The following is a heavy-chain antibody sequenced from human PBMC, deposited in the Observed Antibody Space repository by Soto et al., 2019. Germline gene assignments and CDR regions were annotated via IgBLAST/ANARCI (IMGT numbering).Heavy chain of an antibody. CDR3: AKVIAARPRGVDWFDP. Sequence: EVQLLESGGGLVQPGGSLRLSCAASGFTFSSYAMSWVRQAPGKGLEWVSAISGSGGITYYADSVKGRFTISRDNSKNTLYLQMNSLRAEDTAVYYRAKVIAARPRGVDWFDPRGQGTLVTVSS. CDR1: GFTFSSYA. D-gene: IGHD6-6*01. J-gene: IGHJ5*02. V-gene: IGHV3-23*01. CDR2: ISGSGGIT.